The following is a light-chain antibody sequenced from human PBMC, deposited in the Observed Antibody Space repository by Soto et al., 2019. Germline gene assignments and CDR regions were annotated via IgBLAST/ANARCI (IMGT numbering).Light chain of an antibody. Sequence: DIQMTQSPSSLSASVGDRVTITCRASQSISSYLKWYQQKPGKAPKLLIYAASSLQSGVPSRFSGSGSGAKFPLTNSSLQPEEFATYCCQQSYRTPPITFGQGTRLEIK. J-gene: IGKJ5*01. CDR2: AAS. CDR1: QSISSY. CDR3: QQSYRTPPIT. V-gene: IGKV1-39*01.